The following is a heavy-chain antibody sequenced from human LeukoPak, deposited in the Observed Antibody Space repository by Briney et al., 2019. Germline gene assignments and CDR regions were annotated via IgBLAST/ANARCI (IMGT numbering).Heavy chain of an antibody. V-gene: IGHV4-59*08. CDR1: GGSISSYY. D-gene: IGHD3-22*01. J-gene: IGHJ2*01. CDR2: IYYSGST. Sequence: SETLSLTCAVSGGSISSYYWSWIRQPPGKGLGWIGHIYYSGSTNYNPSLKSRVTISVDPSKNQSSLKLSSVTAADTAVYYCARLIDYYDSSGYDWYFDLRGRGTLVTVSS. CDR3: ARLIDYYDSSGYDWYFDL.